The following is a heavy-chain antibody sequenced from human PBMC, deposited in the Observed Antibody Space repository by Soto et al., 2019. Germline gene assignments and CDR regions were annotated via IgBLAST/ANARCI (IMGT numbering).Heavy chain of an antibody. V-gene: IGHV4-61*08. CDR2: IYYSGST. CDR3: AREDRSGYLISYFDY. D-gene: IGHD3-22*01. J-gene: IGHJ4*02. Sequence: SETLSLTCAVSGGSISSGGYSWSWIRQPPGKGLEWIGYIYYSGSTNYNPSLKSRVTISVDTSKNQFSLKLSSVTAADTAVYYCAREDRSGYLISYFDYWGQGTLVTVSS. CDR1: GGSISSGGYS.